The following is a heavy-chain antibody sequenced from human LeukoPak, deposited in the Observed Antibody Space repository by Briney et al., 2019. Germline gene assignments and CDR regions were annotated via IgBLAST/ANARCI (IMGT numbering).Heavy chain of an antibody. Sequence: GGSLRLSCAASGFTFRSYWMTWVRQSPGKGLEWVANIKSDGSGRQYVDSVKGRFTISRDNAESSLYPQMSSLRVEDSAVYFCARDPASPAWGAFDLWGQGTMVTVSS. J-gene: IGHJ3*01. CDR1: GFTFRSYW. V-gene: IGHV3-7*01. D-gene: IGHD7-27*01. CDR3: ARDPASPAWGAFDL. CDR2: IKSDGSGR.